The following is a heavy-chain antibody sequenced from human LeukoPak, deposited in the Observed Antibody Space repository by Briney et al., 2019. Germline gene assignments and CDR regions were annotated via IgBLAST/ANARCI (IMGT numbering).Heavy chain of an antibody. Sequence: SETLSLTCTVSGGSINSYYWSWIRQPPGKGLEWIGYIYYSGSTNYNPSLKSRVTISVDTSKNQISLKLSSVTAADTAVYHCARGNYDSSGYYSPSYWYFDLWGRGTLVTVSS. CDR3: ARGNYDSSGYYSPSYWYFDL. CDR2: IYYSGST. J-gene: IGHJ2*01. D-gene: IGHD3-22*01. CDR1: GGSINSYY. V-gene: IGHV4-59*01.